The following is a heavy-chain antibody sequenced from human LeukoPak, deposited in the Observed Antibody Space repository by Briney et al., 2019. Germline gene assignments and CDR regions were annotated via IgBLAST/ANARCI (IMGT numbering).Heavy chain of an antibody. CDR1: GFTFTTYG. Sequence: GGSLRLSCSASGFTFTTYGMNWVRQAPGKGLEWVSGIGGSGTRTYYADSVTGRFTVSRDNSKNTVDLQMNNLRVDDTAIYYCAKDHANTPVVTNWGQGILVSVSS. J-gene: IGHJ4*02. CDR2: IGGSGTRT. CDR3: AKDHANTPVVTN. D-gene: IGHD2-21*02. V-gene: IGHV3-23*01.